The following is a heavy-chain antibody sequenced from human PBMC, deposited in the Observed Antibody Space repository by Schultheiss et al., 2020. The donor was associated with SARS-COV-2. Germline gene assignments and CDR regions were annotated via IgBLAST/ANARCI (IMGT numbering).Heavy chain of an antibody. V-gene: IGHV4-59*01. CDR3: AREGEASGWLGFDY. CDR1: GGSISSYY. CDR2: IYYSGST. Sequence: SETLSLTCTVSGGSISSYYWSWIRQPPGKGLEWIGYIYYSGSTNYNPSLKSRVTISVDTSKNQFSLKLSSVTAADTAVYYCAREGEASGWLGFDYWGQGTLVTVSS. J-gene: IGHJ4*02. D-gene: IGHD6-19*01.